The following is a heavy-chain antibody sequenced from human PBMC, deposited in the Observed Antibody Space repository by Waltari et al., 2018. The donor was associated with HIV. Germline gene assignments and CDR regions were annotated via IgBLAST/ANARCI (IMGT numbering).Heavy chain of an antibody. CDR3: ARGRYYDSSGPYFDY. CDR1: GYTFTSYS. CDR2: INAGNGNT. D-gene: IGHD3-22*01. Sequence: QVQLVQSGAAVKKPGASVKVSCKASGYTFTSYSMHWVRQAPGQRLEWMGWINAGNGNTKYSQKFQGRVTITRDTSASTAYMELSSLRSEDTAVYYCARGRYYDSSGPYFDYWGQGTLVTVSS. J-gene: IGHJ4*02. V-gene: IGHV1-3*01.